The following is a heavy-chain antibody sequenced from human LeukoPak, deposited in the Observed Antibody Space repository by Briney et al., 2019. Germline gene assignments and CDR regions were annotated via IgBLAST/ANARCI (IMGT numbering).Heavy chain of an antibody. Sequence: GASVTVSFKASVYTFTSSDINWVRQAAGQGLEWMGWISPNSGRTGYAQKFQGRVTMTANTSISTAYMELSSLRFDDTAVYYCARGRSGLAAAGTYDYWGQGTLITVSS. CDR3: ARGRSGLAAAGTYDY. J-gene: IGHJ4*02. CDR1: VYTFTSSD. V-gene: IGHV1-8*01. D-gene: IGHD6-13*01. CDR2: ISPNSGRT.